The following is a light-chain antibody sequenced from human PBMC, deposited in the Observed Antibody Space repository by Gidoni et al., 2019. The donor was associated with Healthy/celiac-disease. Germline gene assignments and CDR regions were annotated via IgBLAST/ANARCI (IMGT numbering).Light chain of an antibody. CDR3: QQSYSTPPFT. CDR2: AAS. V-gene: IGKV1-39*01. CDR1: QSISSY. J-gene: IGKJ3*01. Sequence: DIQMTQSPSSLSASVGDRVTITCRASQSISSYLNWYQQKPGKAPKLLIYAASSLQSGVPSRFSGSGSGTDITLNISSLQPEDFATYYCQQSYSTPPFTFGPGTKVDIK.